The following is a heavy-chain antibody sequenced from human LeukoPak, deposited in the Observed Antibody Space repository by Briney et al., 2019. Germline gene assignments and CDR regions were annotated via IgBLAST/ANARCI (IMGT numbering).Heavy chain of an antibody. CDR3: TTDSPGDYGLGDYYYYYGMDV. CDR1: GFTFSNYY. V-gene: IGHV3-15*01. Sequence: PGGSLRLSCAASGFTFSNYYMSWVRQAPGKGLEWVGRIKSKTDGGTTDYAAPVKGRFTISRDDSKNTLYPQMNSLKTEDTAVYYCTTDSPGDYGLGDYYYYYGMDVWGQGTTVTVSS. CDR2: IKSKTDGGTT. D-gene: IGHD4-17*01. J-gene: IGHJ6*02.